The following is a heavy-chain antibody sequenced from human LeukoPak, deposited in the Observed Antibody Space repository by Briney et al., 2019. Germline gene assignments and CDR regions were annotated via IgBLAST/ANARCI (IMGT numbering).Heavy chain of an antibody. CDR1: GFTFSSYA. J-gene: IGHJ4*02. CDR2: ITGTGT. Sequence: QPGGSLRLSCAASGFTFSSYAMSWVRQAPGKGLEWVSVITGTGTYYADSVKGRFTISRDNSKNTLYLQMNSLRAEDTAVYYCAKVWSSYCRSTSCYQNLDYWGQGTLVTVSS. V-gene: IGHV3-23*01. D-gene: IGHD2-2*01. CDR3: AKVWSSYCRSTSCYQNLDY.